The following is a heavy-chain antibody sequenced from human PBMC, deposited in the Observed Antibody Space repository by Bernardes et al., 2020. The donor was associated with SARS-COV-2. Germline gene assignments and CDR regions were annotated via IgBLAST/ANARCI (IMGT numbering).Heavy chain of an antibody. CDR2: INPNSGGT. V-gene: IGHV1-2*04. Sequence: ASVKVSCKASGYTFTGYYMHWVRQAPGQGLEWMGWINPNSGGTNYAQKFQGWVTMTRDTSISTAYMELSRLRSDDTAVYYCARGSWGPGEYFDYWGQGTLVTVSS. CDR3: ARGSWGPGEYFDY. D-gene: IGHD1-26*01. J-gene: IGHJ4*02. CDR1: GYTFTGYY.